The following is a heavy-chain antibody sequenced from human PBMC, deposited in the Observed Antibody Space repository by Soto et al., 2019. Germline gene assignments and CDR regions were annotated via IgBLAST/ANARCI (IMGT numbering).Heavy chain of an antibody. D-gene: IGHD6-19*01. CDR1: GFNFKKFA. CDR3: AKADGEQWLIPHLDN. J-gene: IGHJ4*02. V-gene: IGHV3-23*01. Sequence: PXVSLRLSCEASGFNFKKFAMGWVRQAPGEGLEWVAGISCCGGSTSYADSVKGRFSLARDDSKSTLSLHLNSLRFEDTARYFCAKADGEQWLIPHLDNWGQGTLVTVSS. CDR2: ISCCGGST.